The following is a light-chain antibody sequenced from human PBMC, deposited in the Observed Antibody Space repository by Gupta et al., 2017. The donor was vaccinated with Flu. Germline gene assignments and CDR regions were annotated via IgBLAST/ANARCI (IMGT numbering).Light chain of an antibody. V-gene: IGKV3-15*01. CDR3: QQYNNWPPPYT. CDR1: QSVSSN. J-gene: IGKJ2*01. CDR2: GAS. Sequence: TLAVSPGERATLSCRASQSVSSNLAWYQQKPGQAPRLLIYGASTRATGIPARFSGSGSGTEFTLTISSLQSEDFAVYYCQQYNNWPPPYTFGQGTKLEIK.